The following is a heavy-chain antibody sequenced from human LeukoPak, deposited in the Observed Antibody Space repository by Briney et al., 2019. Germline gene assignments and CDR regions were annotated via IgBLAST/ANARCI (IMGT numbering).Heavy chain of an antibody. CDR3: ARDRGGYTYSHDY. V-gene: IGHV4-59*12. J-gene: IGHJ4*02. CDR1: GGSISSYY. D-gene: IGHD5-18*01. CDR2: IYHDGST. Sequence: PSETLSLTCTVSGGSISSYYWSWIRQPPEKGLEWIGEIYHDGSTNYNPSLKSRVTISMDKSKNQLSLKLNFVTAADTAVYYCARDRGGYTYSHDYWGQGTLVTVSS.